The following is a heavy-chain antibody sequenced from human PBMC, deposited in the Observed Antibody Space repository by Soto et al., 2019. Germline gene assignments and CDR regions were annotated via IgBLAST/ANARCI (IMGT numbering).Heavy chain of an antibody. J-gene: IGHJ5*02. Sequence: QVQLVQSGAEVKKPGASVKVSCKASGYTSTSHDINWMRQATGQGLEWMGWMNPHSGHTNYAQKFQGRVTMTRDTSISTAYMELTSLRSEDTAVYYCASDMSTTWGQGTLVTVSS. CDR2: MNPHSGHT. V-gene: IGHV1-8*01. CDR3: ASDMSTT. CDR1: GYTSTSHD. D-gene: IGHD2-2*01.